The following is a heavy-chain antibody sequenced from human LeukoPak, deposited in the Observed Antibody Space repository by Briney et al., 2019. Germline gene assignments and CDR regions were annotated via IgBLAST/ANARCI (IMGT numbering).Heavy chain of an antibody. J-gene: IGHJ4*02. CDR3: ARRGARQFQIDY. CDR1: GYSFTTHW. Sequence: GESLKISCKGSGYSFTTHWIGWVRQMPGKGLEWMGIIYPDDSDTRYSPSFQGQVTISADKSLSTAYLQWSSLKASDTAMYYCARRGARQFQIDYWGQGTLVTVSS. D-gene: IGHD5-24*01. CDR2: IYPDDSDT. V-gene: IGHV5-51*01.